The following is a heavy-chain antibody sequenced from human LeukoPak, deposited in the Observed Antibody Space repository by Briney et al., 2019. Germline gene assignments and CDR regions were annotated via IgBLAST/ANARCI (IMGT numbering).Heavy chain of an antibody. CDR3: ARGSRN. CDR2: INHSGST. V-gene: IGHV4-34*01. Sequence: SETLSHTCTVSGGSISSYYWSWIRQPPGKGLEWIGEINHSGSTNYNPSLKSRVTISVDTSKNQFSLKLSSVTAADTAVYYCARGSRNWGQGTLVTVSS. CDR1: GGSISSYY. J-gene: IGHJ4*02.